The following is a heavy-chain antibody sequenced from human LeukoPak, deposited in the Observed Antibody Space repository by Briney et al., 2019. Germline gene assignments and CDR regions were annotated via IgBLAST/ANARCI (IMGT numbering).Heavy chain of an antibody. CDR2: INPNSGGT. D-gene: IGHD3-22*01. Sequence: SVKVSCKASGYTFTGYYMHWVRQAPGQGLEWMGRINPNSGGTNYAQKFQGRATTTRDTSISTAYMELSRLRSDDTAVYYCARDLAVFGDSSGYRVDYWGQGTLVTVSS. V-gene: IGHV1-2*06. CDR1: GYTFTGYY. CDR3: ARDLAVFGDSSGYRVDY. J-gene: IGHJ4*02.